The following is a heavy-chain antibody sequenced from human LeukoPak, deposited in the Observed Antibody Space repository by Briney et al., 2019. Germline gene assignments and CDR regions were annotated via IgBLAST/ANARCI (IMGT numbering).Heavy chain of an antibody. CDR1: GYTFTDYH. V-gene: IGHV1-2*02. CDR3: ARDILGGYDQELDY. Sequence: ASVKVSCKASGYTFTDYHMHWVRQAPGQGLEWMGWINPNSGATNYAQKFQGRVTMTRDTSISTAYMELSRLRSDDTAVYYCARDILGGYDQELDYWGQGTLVTVSS. D-gene: IGHD5-12*01. CDR2: INPNSGAT. J-gene: IGHJ4*02.